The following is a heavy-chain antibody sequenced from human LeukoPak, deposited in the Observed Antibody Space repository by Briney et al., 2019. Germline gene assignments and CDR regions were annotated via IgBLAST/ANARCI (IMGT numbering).Heavy chain of an antibody. D-gene: IGHD3-3*01. CDR2: IYHSGST. CDR1: GYSISSGYY. Sequence: SETLSLTCTVSGYSISSGYYWGWIRQPPGKGLEWIGYIYHSGSTYYNPSLKSRVTISVDRSKNQFSLKLSSVTAADTAVYYCARVQNDFWSGYYEFDPWGQGTLVTVSS. J-gene: IGHJ5*02. CDR3: ARVQNDFWSGYYEFDP. V-gene: IGHV4-38-2*02.